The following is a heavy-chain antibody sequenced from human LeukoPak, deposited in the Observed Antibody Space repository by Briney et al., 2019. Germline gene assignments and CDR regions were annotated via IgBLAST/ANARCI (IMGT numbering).Heavy chain of an antibody. CDR3: ATDILRYFDWLLPY. Sequence: ASVKVSCKVSGYTLTELSMHWVRQAPGKGLEWMGGFDPEDGETIYAQKFQGRVTMTEDASTDTAYMELSRLRSEDTAVYYCATDILRYFDWLLPYWGQGTLVTVSS. D-gene: IGHD3-9*01. V-gene: IGHV1-24*01. CDR1: GYTLTELS. CDR2: FDPEDGET. J-gene: IGHJ4*02.